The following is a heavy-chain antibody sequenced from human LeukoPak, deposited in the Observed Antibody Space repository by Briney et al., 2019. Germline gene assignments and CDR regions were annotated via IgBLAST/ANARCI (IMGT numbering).Heavy chain of an antibody. CDR2: IYYNGNT. CDR1: GDSIDGYY. CDR3: ARLGGYYDY. Sequence: SETLSLTCTVSGDSIDGYYWSWIRQPPGKGLEWIGNIYYNGNTNYNPSLKGRVTISVDTSKNQFSLKVTSMTATDTAVYYCARLGGYYDYWGQGILVTVSS. V-gene: IGHV4-59*08. J-gene: IGHJ4*02. D-gene: IGHD3-22*01.